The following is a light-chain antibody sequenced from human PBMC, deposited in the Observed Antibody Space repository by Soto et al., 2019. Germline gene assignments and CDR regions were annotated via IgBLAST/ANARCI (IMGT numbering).Light chain of an antibody. CDR1: SSDIGGYNF. CDR2: DVG. CDR3: NSYRTGSTDV. V-gene: IGLV2-14*01. J-gene: IGLJ1*01. Sequence: QSVLTQPASVSGSPGQSITIACTGTSSDIGGYNFVSWYQQHPGKAPKLLIYDVGNRPSGVSNRFSGSKPGNTASLTISGLQAEDEAHYYCNSYRTGSTDVFGTGTKVTVL.